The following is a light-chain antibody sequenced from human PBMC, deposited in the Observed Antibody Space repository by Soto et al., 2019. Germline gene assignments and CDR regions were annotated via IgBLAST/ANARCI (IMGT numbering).Light chain of an antibody. Sequence: EIVLTQSPGTLSLSPGERATLSCRASQSVSHNYLAWYQQKPGQSPTLLIYGASSRATGIPDRFSGIGSGTDFILTISRLEPEDFAVYYCQQYDRSWTFGQGTKVEIK. J-gene: IGKJ1*01. CDR3: QQYDRSWT. CDR2: GAS. V-gene: IGKV3-20*01. CDR1: QSVSHNY.